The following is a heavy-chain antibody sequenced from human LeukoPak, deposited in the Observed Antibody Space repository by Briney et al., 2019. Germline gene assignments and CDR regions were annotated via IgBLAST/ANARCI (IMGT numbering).Heavy chain of an antibody. D-gene: IGHD3-22*01. CDR2: ISGSGGRT. V-gene: IGHV3-23*01. Sequence: PGGSLRLSCAASGFNFNNYAMNWVRQAPGKGLEWVSAISGSGGRTYYADSVKGRFTISRDNAKNTLYLQMNRLRAEDTAVYYCARKGYYDSSVCYYFHYWGQGTLVTVSS. J-gene: IGHJ4*02. CDR1: GFNFNNYA. CDR3: ARKGYYDSSVCYYFHY.